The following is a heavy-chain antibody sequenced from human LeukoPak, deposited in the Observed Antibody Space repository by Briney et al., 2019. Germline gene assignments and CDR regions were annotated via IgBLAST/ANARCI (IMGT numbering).Heavy chain of an antibody. D-gene: IGHD4-17*01. Sequence: GGSLRLSCAASGFTFRNYSMNWVRQAPGKGLEWVSSIGSNSGFIYYTDSIKGRFSISRDNTKNSLYLQMNSLRAADTAVYYCARYYADYDHWYFDLWGRGTLVTVSS. CDR2: IGSNSGFI. CDR1: GFTFRNYS. V-gene: IGHV3-21*01. CDR3: ARYYADYDHWYFDL. J-gene: IGHJ2*01.